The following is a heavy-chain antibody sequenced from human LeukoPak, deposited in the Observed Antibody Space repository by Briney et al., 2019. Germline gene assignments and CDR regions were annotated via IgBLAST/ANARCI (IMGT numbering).Heavy chain of an antibody. Sequence: GGSLRLSCAASGFTFSSYAMHWVRQAPGKGLEWVAVISYDGSNKYYADSVKGRFTISRDNSKNTLYLQMNSLRAEDTAVYYCARGCDWSLFVVVPAAYYYYMDVWGKGTTVTVSS. CDR2: ISYDGSNK. CDR1: GFTFSSYA. CDR3: ARGCDWSLFVVVPAAYYYYMDV. V-gene: IGHV3-30-3*01. D-gene: IGHD2-2*01. J-gene: IGHJ6*03.